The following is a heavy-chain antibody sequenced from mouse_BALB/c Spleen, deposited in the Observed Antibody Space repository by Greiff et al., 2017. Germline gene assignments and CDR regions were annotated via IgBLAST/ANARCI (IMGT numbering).Heavy chain of an antibody. CDR2: IWAGGST. CDR3: ASYRYDVWFAY. CDR1: GFSLTSYG. D-gene: IGHD2-14*01. V-gene: IGHV2-9*02. J-gene: IGHJ3*01. Sequence: VKLQESGPGLVAPSQSLSITCTVSGFSLTSYGVHWVRQPPGKGLEWLGVIWAGGSTNYNSALMSRLSISKDNSKSQVFLKMNSPQTDDTAMYYCASYRYDVWFAYWGQGTLVTVSA.